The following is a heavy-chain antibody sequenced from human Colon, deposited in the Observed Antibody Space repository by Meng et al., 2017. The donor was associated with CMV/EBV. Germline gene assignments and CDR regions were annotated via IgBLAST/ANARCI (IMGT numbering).Heavy chain of an antibody. V-gene: IGHV3-7*04. CDR1: GFTFDNYA. Sequence: GESLKISCATSGFTFDNYAMNWVRQAPGKGLEWVANIKADGSETYYADSVKGRFIISRDNAKNSLYLQMNSLRVEDTAVYFCVRGHYDGAWGHGTLVTVSS. CDR2: IKADGSET. D-gene: IGHD3-16*01. CDR3: VRGHYDGA. J-gene: IGHJ4*03.